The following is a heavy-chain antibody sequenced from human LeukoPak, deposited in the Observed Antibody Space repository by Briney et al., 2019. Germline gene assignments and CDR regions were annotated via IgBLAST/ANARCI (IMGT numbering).Heavy chain of an antibody. V-gene: IGHV1-46*01. Sequence: ASVKVSCKASGYTFTSYHMHWVRQAPGQGLEWMGKINLSGGSTTYAQKFQGRVTMTRDTSISTAYMELSSLTFEDTAVYYCARGPPNWGMVGYWGQGTLVTVSS. D-gene: IGHD7-27*01. CDR3: ARGPPNWGMVGY. CDR2: INLSGGST. J-gene: IGHJ4*02. CDR1: GYTFTSYH.